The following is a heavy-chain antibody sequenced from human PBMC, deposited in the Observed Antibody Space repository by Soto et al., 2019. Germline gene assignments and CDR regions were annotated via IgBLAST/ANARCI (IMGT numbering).Heavy chain of an antibody. J-gene: IGHJ4*02. V-gene: IGHV3-13*01. CDR1: VFTFISYD. Sequence: GGSLRLSCAASVFTFISYDMHWVRQATGKGLEWVSAIGTAGDTYYPGSVKGRFTISRENAKNSLYLQMNSLKASDTAMYYCASPGDYYGSGSYPAHWGQGTLVTVSS. D-gene: IGHD3-10*01. CDR3: ASPGDYYGSGSYPAH. CDR2: IGTAGDT.